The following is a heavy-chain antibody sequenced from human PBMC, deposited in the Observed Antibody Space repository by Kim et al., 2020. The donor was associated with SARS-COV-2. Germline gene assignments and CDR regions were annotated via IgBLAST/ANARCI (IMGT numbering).Heavy chain of an antibody. Sequence: SVKVSCKASGGTFSSFSISWVRQAPGQGLEWMGGIIPFFGTANYAPKFQGRVTITADESTSTAYMELSSLRSEDTAMYYCARRKQLVHGWGFDPWGQGT. D-gene: IGHD6-13*01. CDR1: GGTFSSFS. CDR2: IIPFFGTA. CDR3: ARRKQLVHGWGFDP. V-gene: IGHV1-69*13. J-gene: IGHJ5*02.